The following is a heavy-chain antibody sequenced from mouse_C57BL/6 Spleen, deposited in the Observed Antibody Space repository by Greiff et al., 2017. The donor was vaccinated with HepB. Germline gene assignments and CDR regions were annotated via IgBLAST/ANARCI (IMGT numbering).Heavy chain of an antibody. Sequence: EVQGVESGPELVKPGASVKISCKASGYSFTGYYMNWVKQSPEKSLEWIGEINPSTGGTTYNQKFKAKATLTVDKSSSTAYMQLKSLTSEDSAVYYCARSHHYYGSSLWYFDVWGTGTTVTVSS. V-gene: IGHV1-42*01. CDR1: GYSFTGYY. D-gene: IGHD1-1*01. CDR3: ARSHHYYGSSLWYFDV. CDR2: INPSTGGT. J-gene: IGHJ1*03.